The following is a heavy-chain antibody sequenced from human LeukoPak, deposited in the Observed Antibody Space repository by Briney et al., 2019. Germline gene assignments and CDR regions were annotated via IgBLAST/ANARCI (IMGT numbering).Heavy chain of an antibody. J-gene: IGHJ4*02. CDR3: ARVRQQLEWYLHY. CDR2: IWFDGNNK. CDR1: GFTFSGYG. V-gene: IGHV3-33*01. D-gene: IGHD1-1*01. Sequence: GGSLRLSCAASGFTFSGYGMHWVRQAPGKGLEWVAAIWFDGNNKYYADSVKGRFTISRDNSKNTLFLQMDSLRAEDTAVYYCARVRQQLEWYLHYWGRGTLVTVSS.